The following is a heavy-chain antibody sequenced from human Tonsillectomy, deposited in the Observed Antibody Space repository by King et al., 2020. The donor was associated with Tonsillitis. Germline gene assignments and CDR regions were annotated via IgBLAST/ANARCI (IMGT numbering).Heavy chain of an antibody. D-gene: IGHD2-2*01. CDR2: IWYDGSNK. CDR1: GFTFSSYG. J-gene: IGHJ6*03. V-gene: IGHV3-33*08. CDR3: ARDGEPCSSTSCYYYYYMDV. Sequence: VQLVESGGGVVQPGRSLRLSCAASGFTFSSYGMHWVRQAPGKGLEWVAVIWYDGSNKYYSDSGKGRFTISRDNSKKTLDLQMNSLRAEDTAVYYCARDGEPCSSTSCYYYYYMDVWGKGTTVTVSS.